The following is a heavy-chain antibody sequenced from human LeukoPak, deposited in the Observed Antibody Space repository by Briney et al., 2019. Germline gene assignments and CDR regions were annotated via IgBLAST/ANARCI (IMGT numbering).Heavy chain of an antibody. CDR2: INCSGGST. D-gene: IGHD5-12*01. CDR1: EYSFTSYY. V-gene: IGHV1-46*01. J-gene: IGHJ3*01. Sequence: ASVKVSCKASEYSFTSYYMHWVRQAPGQGLEWMGIINCSGGSTSYAQKFQGRVTMTRDTSTSTVYMELSSLRSEDTAVYYCARDPAVGGYDLTGGWGQGTMVTVPS. CDR3: ARDPAVGGYDLTGG.